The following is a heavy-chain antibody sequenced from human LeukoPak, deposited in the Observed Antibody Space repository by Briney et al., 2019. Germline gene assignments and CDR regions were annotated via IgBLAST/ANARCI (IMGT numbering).Heavy chain of an antibody. CDR3: ARDHESHSFDY. Sequence: PSETLSLTCTVSGGSISSYYWSWIRQPPGKGLEWIGYIYYGGSTNYNPSLKSRVTISVDTSKNQFSLKLSSVTAADTAVYYCARDHESHSFDYWGQGTLVTVSS. V-gene: IGHV4-59*01. CDR2: IYYGGST. J-gene: IGHJ4*02. CDR1: GGSISSYY.